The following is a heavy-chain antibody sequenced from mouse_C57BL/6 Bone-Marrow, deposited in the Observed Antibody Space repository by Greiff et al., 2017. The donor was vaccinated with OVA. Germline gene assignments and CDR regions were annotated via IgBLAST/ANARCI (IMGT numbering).Heavy chain of an antibody. CDR1: GYAFTNYL. Sequence: VKLQESGAELVRPGTSVKVSCKASGYAFTNYLIEWVKQRPGQGLEWIGVINPGSGGTNYNEKFKGKATLTADKSSSTAYMQLSSLTSEDSAVYFCAREEITTVVPFAYWGQGTLVTVSA. CDR2: INPGSGGT. D-gene: IGHD1-1*01. V-gene: IGHV1-54*01. CDR3: AREEITTVVPFAY. J-gene: IGHJ3*01.